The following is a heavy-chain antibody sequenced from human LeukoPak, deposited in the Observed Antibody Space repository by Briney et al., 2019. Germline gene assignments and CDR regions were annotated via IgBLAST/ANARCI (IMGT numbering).Heavy chain of an antibody. J-gene: IGHJ5*02. V-gene: IGHV4-31*03. CDR3: AKTTVTTFGINWFDP. CDR1: GGSISSGGYY. Sequence: SETLSLTCTVSGGSISSGGYYWSWIRPHPGKGLEWIGYIYYSGSTYYTPSLKSRVTISVYTSKNQFSLKLSSVTAADTAVYYCAKTTVTTFGINWFDPWGQGTLVTVSS. CDR2: IYYSGST. D-gene: IGHD4-17*01.